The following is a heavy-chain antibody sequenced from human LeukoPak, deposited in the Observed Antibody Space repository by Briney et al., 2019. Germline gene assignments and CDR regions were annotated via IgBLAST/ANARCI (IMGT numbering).Heavy chain of an antibody. CDR2: MNPNSGNT. Sequence: ASVKVSCKASGYTFTSYGISWVRQAPGQGLEWMGWMNPNSGNTGYAQKFQGRVTMTRNTSISTAYMELSSLRSEDTAVYYCARGGKDTIVLYYYYYMDVWGKGTTVTVSS. V-gene: IGHV1-8*02. J-gene: IGHJ6*03. CDR3: ARGGKDTIVLYYYYYMDV. D-gene: IGHD3-3*01. CDR1: GYTFTSYG.